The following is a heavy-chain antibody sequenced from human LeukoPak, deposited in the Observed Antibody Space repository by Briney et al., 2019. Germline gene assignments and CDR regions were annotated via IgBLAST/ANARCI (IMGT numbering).Heavy chain of an antibody. J-gene: IGHJ6*02. Sequence: ASVKVSCKASGYTFTSYDINWVRQAAGQGLEWMGWMDPNSGNTGYAQKFQGRVTMTRNTSISTAYMELSSLRSEDTAVYYCARDDYSKSGYGMDVWGQGTTVTVSS. CDR3: ARDDYSKSGYGMDV. CDR2: MDPNSGNT. V-gene: IGHV1-8*01. D-gene: IGHD4-4*01. CDR1: GYTFTSYD.